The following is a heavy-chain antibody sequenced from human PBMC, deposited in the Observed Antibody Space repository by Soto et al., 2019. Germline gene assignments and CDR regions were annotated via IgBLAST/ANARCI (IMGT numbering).Heavy chain of an antibody. V-gene: IGHV1-18*01. J-gene: IGHJ4*02. CDR1: GYIFTSFG. CDR2: VSAYNGNT. D-gene: IGHD3-10*01. CDR3: TRGAGQGSGSYD. Sequence: QVQLVQSGAEVKKPGASVKVSCKASGYIFTSFGITWVRQAPGQGLEWMGWVSAYNGNTKYAQKLQGRATMSTDTSTSTAYMELRSLRSDDTAVYYCTRGAGQGSGSYDWGQGTLVTVSS.